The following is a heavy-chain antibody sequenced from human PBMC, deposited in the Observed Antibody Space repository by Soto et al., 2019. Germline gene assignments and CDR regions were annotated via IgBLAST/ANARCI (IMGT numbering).Heavy chain of an antibody. CDR2: VNNNGGGT. D-gene: IGHD5-18*01. V-gene: IGHV3-64D*08. Sequence: EVQLVESGGGLVQPGGSLRLSCSASGFTFSTYAMHWVRQAPGKGLEYVSSVNNNGGGTYYADSVKGRFAISTDNSKNTLYLQMSSLRAEDTAVYDVVRELWIQLGHFDYWGQGTLVTVSS. CDR1: GFTFSTYA. J-gene: IGHJ4*02. CDR3: VRELWIQLGHFDY.